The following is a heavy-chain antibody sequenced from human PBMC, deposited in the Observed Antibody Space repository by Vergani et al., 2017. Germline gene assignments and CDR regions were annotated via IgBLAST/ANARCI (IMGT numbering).Heavy chain of an antibody. D-gene: IGHD1-1*01. Sequence: QVHLVESGGGVVQPGRSLRLSCVVSGFTSSYYGMHWVRPAPGKGLEWVAVISYVGTQKYYADSVKGRFTISRDNSKSTLYLQMNSLRTEDTAVYYCATKSCGTPGCQIGYFREWGQGTLVTVSS. CDR3: ATKSCGTPGCQIGYFRE. J-gene: IGHJ1*01. CDR2: ISYVGTQK. V-gene: IGHV3-30*03. CDR1: GFTSSYYG.